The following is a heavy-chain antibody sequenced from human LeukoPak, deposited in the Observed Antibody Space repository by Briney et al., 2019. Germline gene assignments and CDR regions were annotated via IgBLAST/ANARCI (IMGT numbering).Heavy chain of an antibody. Sequence: GASVKVSCKASGYTFTSYGISWVRQAPGQGLEWMGWISTYNGNTNYAQNLQGRVTMTTDTSTSTAYMELRSLRSDDTALYYCATVGITMMRGVILVHNYYYYMDVWGKGTTVTVSS. J-gene: IGHJ6*03. CDR2: ISTYNGNT. CDR1: GYTFTSYG. D-gene: IGHD3-10*01. CDR3: ATVGITMMRGVILVHNYYYYMDV. V-gene: IGHV1-18*01.